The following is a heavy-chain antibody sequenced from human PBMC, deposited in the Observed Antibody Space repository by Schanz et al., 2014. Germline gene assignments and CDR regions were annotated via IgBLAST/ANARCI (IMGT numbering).Heavy chain of an antibody. CDR1: GGTFNSYT. D-gene: IGHD2-2*01. Sequence: QVQLVQSGAEVKKPGSSMKVSCKASGGTFNSYTINWVRQAPGQGLEWMGRIIPILGIANYAQKFQGRVTITADRSTSTAYMELSSLRSEDTALYYCARDTAQSCIGPSCFEYCQHWGQGALVTVSS. V-gene: IGHV1-69*08. J-gene: IGHJ1*01. CDR3: ARDTAQSCIGPSCFEYCQH. CDR2: IIPILGIA.